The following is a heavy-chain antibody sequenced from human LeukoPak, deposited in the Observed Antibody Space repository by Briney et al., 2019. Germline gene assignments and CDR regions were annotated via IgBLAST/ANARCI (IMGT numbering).Heavy chain of an antibody. Sequence: PGGSLRLSCAASGFTFSSYSMNWVRQAPGKGLEWVSSISSSSSYIYYADSVKGRFTISRDNAKNSLYLQMNSLRAEDTAVYYCAPYYSNYVRWFDSWGQGTLVTVSS. CDR2: ISSSSSYI. CDR1: GFTFSSYS. D-gene: IGHD4-11*01. V-gene: IGHV3-21*01. CDR3: APYYSNYVRWFDS. J-gene: IGHJ5*01.